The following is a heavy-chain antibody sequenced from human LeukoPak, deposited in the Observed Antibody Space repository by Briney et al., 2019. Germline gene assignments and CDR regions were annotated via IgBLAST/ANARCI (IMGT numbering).Heavy chain of an antibody. D-gene: IGHD6-6*01. J-gene: IGHJ6*03. CDR3: ARGRLAARSRVMDV. CDR1: GGTFSSYA. V-gene: IGHV1-69*05. Sequence: SVKVSCKAPGGTFSSYAISWVRQAPGQGLEWMGGIIPIFGTANYAQKFQGRVTITTDESTSTAYMELSSLRSEDTAVYYCARGRLAARSRVMDVWGKGTTVTVSS. CDR2: IIPIFGTA.